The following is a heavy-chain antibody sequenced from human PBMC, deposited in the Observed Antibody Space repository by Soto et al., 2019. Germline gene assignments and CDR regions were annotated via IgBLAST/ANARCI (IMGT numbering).Heavy chain of an antibody. J-gene: IGHJ4*02. CDR1: GGSISSGDYY. Sequence: SETLSLTCTVSGGSISSGDYYWSWIRQPPGKGLEWIGYIYYSGSTYYNPSLKSRVTISVDTSKNQFSLKLSSVTAADMAVYYCARAMEWLSPILPYDFDYWGQGTLVTVSS. D-gene: IGHD3-3*01. CDR3: ARAMEWLSPILPYDFDY. V-gene: IGHV4-30-4*01. CDR2: IYYSGST.